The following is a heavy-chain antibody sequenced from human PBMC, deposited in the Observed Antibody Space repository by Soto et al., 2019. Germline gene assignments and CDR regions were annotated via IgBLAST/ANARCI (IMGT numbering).Heavy chain of an antibody. J-gene: IGHJ6*02. CDR3: ARDRARYCSSTSCDPLGSYGMDV. CDR2: FDPEDGAT. Sequence: ASVKVSCKVSGYSLTELSMHWVRQAPGKGLEWMGGFDPEDGATIYAQKFQGRVTMTRDTSISTAYMELSRLRSDDTAVYYCARDRARYCSSTSCDPLGSYGMDVWG. CDR1: GYSLTELS. V-gene: IGHV1-24*01. D-gene: IGHD2-2*01.